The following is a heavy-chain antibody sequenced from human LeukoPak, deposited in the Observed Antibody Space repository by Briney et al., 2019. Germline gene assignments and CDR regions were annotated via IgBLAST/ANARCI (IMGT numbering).Heavy chain of an antibody. CDR3: ARDPLADRYSSGWVP. CDR1: GCTFISYA. V-gene: IGHV1-69*04. CDR2: SIPILGIA. Sequence: SVNVSCKASGCTFISYAIIWLRQPPGQGLEWMGRSIPILGIANYAQKFQGRGTITADKSTRKAYMELSSLRSEDTAVYYCARDPLADRYSSGWVPWGQGPLVTVSS. J-gene: IGHJ5*02. D-gene: IGHD6-19*01.